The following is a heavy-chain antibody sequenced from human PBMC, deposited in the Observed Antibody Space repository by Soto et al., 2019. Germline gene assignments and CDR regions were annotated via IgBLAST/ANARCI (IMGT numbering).Heavy chain of an antibody. D-gene: IGHD3-10*01. V-gene: IGHV1-69*08. CDR3: ARDSGGTHSFDY. Sequence: QVQLVQSGAEVKKPGSSVKVSCKASGGTFSSYTISWVRQAPGQGLEWMGRIIPILGIANYAQKFQGRVTITADKSTSTAYMELSSLRSEDTAVYYCARDSGGTHSFDYWCQGTLVTVSS. CDR2: IIPILGIA. CDR1: GGTFSSYT. J-gene: IGHJ4*02.